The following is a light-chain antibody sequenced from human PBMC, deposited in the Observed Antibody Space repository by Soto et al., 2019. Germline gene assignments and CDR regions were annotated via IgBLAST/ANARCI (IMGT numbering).Light chain of an antibody. V-gene: IGLV4-60*02. CDR3: ETWDSKTPPV. J-gene: IGLJ3*02. Sequence: QSVLTQSSSASASLGSSVKLTCTLSSGHSTYTIAWHQQQPGKAPRYLMKVERSGSYNKGSGVPDRFSGSSSGADRYLTISNLQFEDEADYYCETWDSKTPPVFGGGTKLTVL. CDR2: VERSGSY. CDR1: SGHSTYT.